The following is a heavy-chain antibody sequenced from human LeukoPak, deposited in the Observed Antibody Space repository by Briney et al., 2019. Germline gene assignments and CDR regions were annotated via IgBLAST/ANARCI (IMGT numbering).Heavy chain of an antibody. J-gene: IGHJ1*01. CDR3: AKAPSYYYDSSGYYYEFYFQH. CDR1: GFTFSSYG. V-gene: IGHV3-30*02. CDR2: IRYDGSNK. Sequence: GGSLRLSCAASGFTFSSYGMHWVRQAPGKGLEWVAFIRYDGSNKYYADSVKGRFTISRDNSKNTLYLQMNSLRAEDTAVYYCAKAPSYYYDSSGYYYEFYFQHWGQGTLVTVSS. D-gene: IGHD3-22*01.